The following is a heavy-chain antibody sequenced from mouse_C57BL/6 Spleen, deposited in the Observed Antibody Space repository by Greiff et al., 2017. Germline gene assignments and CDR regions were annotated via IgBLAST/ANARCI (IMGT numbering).Heavy chain of an antibody. CDR2: IDPENGDT. J-gene: IGHJ2*01. Sequence: VHVKQSGAELVRPGASVKLSCTASGFNIKDDYMHWVKQRPEQGLEWIGWIDPENGDTEYASKFQGKATITADTSSNTAYLQLSSLTSEDTAVYYCTTPLWLRRLGKGYWGQGTTLTVSS. CDR3: TTPLWLRRLGKGY. CDR1: GFNIKDDY. D-gene: IGHD2-2*01. V-gene: IGHV14-4*01.